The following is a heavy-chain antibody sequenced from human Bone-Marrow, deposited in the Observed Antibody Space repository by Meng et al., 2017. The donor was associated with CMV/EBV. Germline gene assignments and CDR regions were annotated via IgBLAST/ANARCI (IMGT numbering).Heavy chain of an antibody. V-gene: IGHV3-30*02. CDR1: GFTFSSYG. D-gene: IGHD3-3*01. CDR3: AKDNYDFWSPYSRGWFDP. CDR2: IRYDGSDK. J-gene: IGHJ5*02. Sequence: GESLKISCAASGFTFSSYGMHWVRQAPGKGLEWVAFIRYDGSDKYYANSVKGRFTISRDTSENTLYLQMNSLRAEDTAVYFCAKDNYDFWSPYSRGWFDPWGPGTRVTVSS.